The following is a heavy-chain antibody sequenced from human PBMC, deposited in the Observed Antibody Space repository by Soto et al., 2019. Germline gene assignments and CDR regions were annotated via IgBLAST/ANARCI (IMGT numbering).Heavy chain of an antibody. D-gene: IGHD1-1*01. Sequence: SETLSLTCTVSGGSISSGGYYWSWIRQHPGKGLEWIGYIYYSGSTYYNPSLKSRVTISVDTSKNQFSLKLSSVTAADTAVYYCARGSTTHYYYYMDVWGKGTTVTVSS. CDR2: IYYSGST. V-gene: IGHV4-31*03. CDR3: ARGSTTHYYYYMDV. J-gene: IGHJ6*03. CDR1: GGSISSGGYY.